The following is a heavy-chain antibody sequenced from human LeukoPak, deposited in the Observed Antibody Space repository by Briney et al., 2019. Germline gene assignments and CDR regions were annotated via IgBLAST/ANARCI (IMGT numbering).Heavy chain of an antibody. CDR1: GYTFTGFY. CDR2: INPDSGDT. D-gene: IGHD3-9*01. Sequence: ASVKVSCKASGYTFTGFYLHWVRQAPGQGLEWMGWINPDSGDTDYAQKFQGRVTMTRDTSINTAYMELSSLRSDDTAVYFCAKNDIFIGYSPWGQGNLVTVSS. CDR3: AKNDIFIGYSP. J-gene: IGHJ5*02. V-gene: IGHV1-2*02.